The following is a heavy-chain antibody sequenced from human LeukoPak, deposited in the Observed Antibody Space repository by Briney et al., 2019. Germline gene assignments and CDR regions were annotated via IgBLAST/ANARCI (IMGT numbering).Heavy chain of an antibody. Sequence: SVKVSCKASGGTFSSYAISWVRQAPGQGLEWMGRIIPMFGTANYAQKFQGRVTITTDESTSTVYMELSSLRSEDTAVYYCARSHIGYCSSTSCPAAWFDPWGQGTLVTVSS. J-gene: IGHJ5*02. CDR2: IIPMFGTA. CDR3: ARSHIGYCSSTSCPAAWFDP. V-gene: IGHV1-69*05. D-gene: IGHD2-2*01. CDR1: GGTFSSYA.